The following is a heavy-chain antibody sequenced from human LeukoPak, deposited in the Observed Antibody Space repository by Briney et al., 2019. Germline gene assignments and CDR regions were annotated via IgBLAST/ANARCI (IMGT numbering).Heavy chain of an antibody. Sequence: PGGSLRLSCAASGFTFSSYSMNWVREAPGKGLEWVSYISSSSSTIYYADSVKGRFTISRDNAKNSLYLQMNSLRAEDTAVYYCARATNPNSKRVAAAGFDYWGQGTLVTVSS. CDR1: GFTFSSYS. D-gene: IGHD6-13*01. V-gene: IGHV3-48*04. J-gene: IGHJ4*02. CDR2: ISSSSSTI. CDR3: ARATNPNSKRVAAAGFDY.